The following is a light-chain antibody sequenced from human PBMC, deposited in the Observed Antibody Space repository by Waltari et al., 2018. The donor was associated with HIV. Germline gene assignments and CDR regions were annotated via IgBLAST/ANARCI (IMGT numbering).Light chain of an antibody. V-gene: IGLV1-47*01. Sequence: SVLPPPPSASGTPGQRFTIPCSGSSFNIVSQYVYWYMPLPGTATTRLISRNNQRPSGGPDRFSGAKSCSSASLAIIGLLYEDEADYYCAAWDDNRSGFWVFGGGTKLTVV. CDR1: SFNIVSQY. CDR3: AAWDDNRSGFWV. J-gene: IGLJ3*02. CDR2: RNN.